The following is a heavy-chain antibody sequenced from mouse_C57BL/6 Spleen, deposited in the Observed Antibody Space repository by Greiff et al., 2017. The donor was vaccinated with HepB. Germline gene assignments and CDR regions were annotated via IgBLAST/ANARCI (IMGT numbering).Heavy chain of an antibody. CDR1: GYTFTDYY. Sequence: QVQLQQSGAELVRPGASVKLSCKASGYTFTDYYINWVKQRPGQGLEWIARIYPGSGNTYYNEKFKGKATLTAEKSSSTAYMQLSSLTSEDSAVYFGARDYGSSPFAYWGQGTLVTVSA. D-gene: IGHD1-1*01. V-gene: IGHV1-76*01. J-gene: IGHJ3*01. CDR2: IYPGSGNT. CDR3: ARDYGSSPFAY.